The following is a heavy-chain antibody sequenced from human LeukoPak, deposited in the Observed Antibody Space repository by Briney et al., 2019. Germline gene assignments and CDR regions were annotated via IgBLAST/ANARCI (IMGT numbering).Heavy chain of an antibody. CDR2: FDPEDGET. Sequence: ASVKVSCKASGYTFTGYYMHWVRQAPGKGLEWMGGFDPEDGETIYAQKFQGRVTMTEDTSTDTAYMELSSLRSEDTAVYYCATDHYYLDAFDIWGQGTMVTVSS. J-gene: IGHJ3*02. V-gene: IGHV1-24*01. CDR3: ATDHYYLDAFDI. D-gene: IGHD3-22*01. CDR1: GYTFTGYY.